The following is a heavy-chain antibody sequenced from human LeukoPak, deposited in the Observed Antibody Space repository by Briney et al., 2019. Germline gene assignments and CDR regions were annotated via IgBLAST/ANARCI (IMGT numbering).Heavy chain of an antibody. J-gene: IGHJ4*02. D-gene: IGHD6-13*01. V-gene: IGHV3-23*01. CDR1: GFTFSSYA. Sequence: GGSLRLSCAASGFTFSSYAMSWVRQAPGKGLEWVSAISGSGGSTYYADSVKGRFTISRDNSKNTLYLQMNSLRAEDTAVYYCAKGPRGYSSSWYSPLPDYWGQGTLVTVSS. CDR3: AKGPRGYSSSWYSPLPDY. CDR2: ISGSGGST.